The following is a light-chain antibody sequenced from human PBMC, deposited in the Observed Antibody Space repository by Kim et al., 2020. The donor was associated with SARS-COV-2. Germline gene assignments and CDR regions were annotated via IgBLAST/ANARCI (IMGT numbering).Light chain of an antibody. CDR2: GAS. V-gene: IGKV3-15*01. Sequence: DTAMTQSPATLSVSPGERVTLSCGATERVASNFAWYQQKPGQPPRLVIYGASTRATGIPDRFSGSGSGTEFTLTISSLQSADCAVYYCKEYNIGPPYTVGQGTELKIK. CDR3: KEYNIGPPYT. J-gene: IGKJ2*01. CDR1: ERVASN.